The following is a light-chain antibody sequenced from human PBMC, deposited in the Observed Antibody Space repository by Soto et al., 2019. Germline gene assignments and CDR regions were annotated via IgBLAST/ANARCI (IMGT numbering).Light chain of an antibody. J-gene: IGKJ3*01. CDR2: GAS. Sequence: DIHMTQSPSSLSASVGDRVTITCRASQSIINYLNWYQQKPGKAPRLLVYGASSLQSGVPSRFSGRGSGTDFTLTISSLQPEDFATYYCQQSYSTLPFTFGPGTKVDIK. CDR1: QSIINY. V-gene: IGKV1-39*01. CDR3: QQSYSTLPFT.